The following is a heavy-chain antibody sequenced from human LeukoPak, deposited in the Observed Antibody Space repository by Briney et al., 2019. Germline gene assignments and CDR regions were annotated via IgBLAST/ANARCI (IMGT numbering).Heavy chain of an antibody. CDR2: ISGSGGST. D-gene: IGHD3-10*01. Sequence: PGGPLRLLCAASGYPFSSGDMRGVRRAPGEGLERASAISGSGGSTYYAASVKGRFTISRNNTKNTLYLQKNSLRAADTAVYYCAKVLSPRFRGPFDPWGQGTLVTVSS. CDR1: GYPFSSGD. CDR3: AKVLSPRFRGPFDP. J-gene: IGHJ5*02. V-gene: IGHV3-23*01.